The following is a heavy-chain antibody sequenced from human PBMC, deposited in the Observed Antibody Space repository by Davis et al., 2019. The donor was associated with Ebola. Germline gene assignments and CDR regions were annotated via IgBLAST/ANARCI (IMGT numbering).Heavy chain of an antibody. Sequence: PSETLSLTCAVYGGSFSNYYWTWIRQPPGKGLDWIGEILHSGNTNYNPSLKSRVTISVDTSKNQFSLKLTSVTAADTALYYCARIGSSSGWYEAFDIWGKGTMVTVSS. CDR3: ARIGSSSGWYEAFDI. CDR2: ILHSGNT. J-gene: IGHJ3*02. D-gene: IGHD6-19*01. V-gene: IGHV4-34*12. CDR1: GGSFSNYY.